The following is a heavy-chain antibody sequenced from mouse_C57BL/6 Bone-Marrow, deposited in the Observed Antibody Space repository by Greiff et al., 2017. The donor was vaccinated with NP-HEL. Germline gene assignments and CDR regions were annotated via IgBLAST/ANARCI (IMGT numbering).Heavy chain of an antibody. Sequence: QVQLKESGAELARPGASVKLSCKAFGYTFTSYGISWVKQRTGQGLEWIGEIYPRSGNTYYTEKFKGKATLTADKSSSTAYMELRSLTSEDSAVYFCARGAAAGDYWGQGTTLTVSS. V-gene: IGHV1-81*01. CDR2: IYPRSGNT. CDR3: ARGAAAGDY. CDR1: GYTFTSYG. J-gene: IGHJ2*01.